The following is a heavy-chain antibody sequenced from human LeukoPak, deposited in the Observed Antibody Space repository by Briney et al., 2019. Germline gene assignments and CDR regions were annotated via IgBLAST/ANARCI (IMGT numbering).Heavy chain of an antibody. CDR2: ISRGGCNT. V-gene: IGHV3-30-3*01. Sequence: GGSLRLSCAASGFTFSNHAMHWVRQAPGKGMKWVAVISRGGCNTYYGDTVKGRVTISRDNSKNTLDLQLNSLRAEDTAVYYCARETVTNHDAFDIWGQGAMVTVSS. D-gene: IGHD4-11*01. CDR3: ARETVTNHDAFDI. J-gene: IGHJ3*02. CDR1: GFTFSNHA.